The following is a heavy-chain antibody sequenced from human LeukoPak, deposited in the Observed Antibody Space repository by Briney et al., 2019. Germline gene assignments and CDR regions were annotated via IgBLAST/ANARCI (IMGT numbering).Heavy chain of an antibody. J-gene: IGHJ4*02. V-gene: IGHV4-38-2*02. Sequence: SETLSLTCTVSGYSISSGYYWGWIRQPPGKGLEWIGSIYHSGSTYYNPSLKSRVTISVDTSKNQFSLKLSSVTAADTAVYYCARVHYYDSSGQDFDYWGQGTLVTVSS. CDR1: GYSISSGYY. CDR2: IYHSGST. CDR3: ARVHYYDSSGQDFDY. D-gene: IGHD3-22*01.